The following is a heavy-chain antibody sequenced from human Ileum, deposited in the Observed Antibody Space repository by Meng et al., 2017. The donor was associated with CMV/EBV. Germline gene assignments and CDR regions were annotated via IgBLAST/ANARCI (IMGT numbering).Heavy chain of an antibody. J-gene: IGHJ4*02. CDR2: ISGSSGYI. Sequence: GGSLRLSCAASGFTFSTYSMNWVRQAPGKGLEWVSSISGSSGYIYYADSVKGRFTISRDNAKNSLYLQMNSLRGDDTAVYYCAKEANYYDSSGYYGSDYWGQGTLVTVSS. D-gene: IGHD3-22*01. V-gene: IGHV3-21*01. CDR3: AKEANYYDSSGYYGSDY. CDR1: GFTFSTYS.